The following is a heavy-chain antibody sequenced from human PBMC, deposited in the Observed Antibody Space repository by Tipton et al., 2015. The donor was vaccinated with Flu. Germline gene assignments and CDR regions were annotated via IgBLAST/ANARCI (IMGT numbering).Heavy chain of an antibody. CDR2: IYSSGST. J-gene: IGHJ1*01. CDR3: ARYGTYDGSRYFQH. CDR1: GASISSRSYY. Sequence: TLSLTCTVSGASISSRSYYWGWIRQLPGKGLEWIGCIYSSGSTYYNPSLKSRVTISLDTSKNQFSLKLSSVTAADTAVYYCARYGTYDGSRYFQHWGQGTLVTVSS. D-gene: IGHD1-26*01. V-gene: IGHV4-39*07.